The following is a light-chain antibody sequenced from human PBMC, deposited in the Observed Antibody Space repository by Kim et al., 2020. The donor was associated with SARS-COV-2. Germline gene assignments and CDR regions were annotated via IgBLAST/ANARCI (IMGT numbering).Light chain of an antibody. Sequence: DIQMTQSPSTLSASVGDRVTITCRASQTIGRWLAWYQQKPGEAPKLLIYSASSLHHGVPPRFSGSASGTEFTLTISGLQPDDSATYYCQHYDNYWPFGQGTKVDIK. CDR2: SAS. CDR1: QTIGRW. V-gene: IGKV1-5*03. CDR3: QHYDNYWP. J-gene: IGKJ1*01.